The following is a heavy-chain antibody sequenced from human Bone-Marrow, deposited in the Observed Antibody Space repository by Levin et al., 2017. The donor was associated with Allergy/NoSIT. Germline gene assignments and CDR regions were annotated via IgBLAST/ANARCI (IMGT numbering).Heavy chain of an antibody. V-gene: IGHV7-4-1*02. CDR3: ATTTGGLLWEYYFDY. D-gene: IGHD2-21*01. CDR1: GYTFTSYA. Sequence: GAPVKVSCKASGYTFTSYAMNWVRQAPGQGLEWMGWINTNTGNPTYAQGFTGRFVFSLDTSVSTAYLQISSLKAEDTAVYYCATTTGGLLWEYYFDYWGQGTLVTVSS. J-gene: IGHJ4*02. CDR2: INTNTGNP.